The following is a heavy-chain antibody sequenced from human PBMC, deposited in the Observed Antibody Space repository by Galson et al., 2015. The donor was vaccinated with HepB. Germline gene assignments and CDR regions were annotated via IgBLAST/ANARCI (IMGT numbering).Heavy chain of an antibody. CDR2: VYYTGDT. Sequence: SETLSLTCTVSGGSISRSGYSWGWIRQPPGKALEWIGNVYYTGDTYYNPSLKSRVTISVDTSKSHFSLTLTSVTAADAAVYYCARRNGRHWLVRLGDDAFDFWGQGTMVTISS. D-gene: IGHD6-19*01. V-gene: IGHV4-39*02. CDR3: ARRNGRHWLVRLGDDAFDF. J-gene: IGHJ3*01. CDR1: GGSISRSGYS.